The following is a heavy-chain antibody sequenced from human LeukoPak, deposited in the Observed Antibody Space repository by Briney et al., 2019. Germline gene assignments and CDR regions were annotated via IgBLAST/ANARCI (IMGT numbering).Heavy chain of an antibody. CDR3: ARDYYDSSGYYYPKDY. V-gene: IGHV1-2*02. CDR2: INPNSGGT. CDR1: GYTFTGYS. J-gene: IGHJ4*02. D-gene: IGHD3-22*01. Sequence: ASVKVSCKASGYTFTGYSMHWVRQAPGQGLEWMGWINPNSGGTNYAQKFQGRVTMTRDTSISTAYMELSRLRSDDTAVYYCARDYYDSSGYYYPKDYWGQGTLVTVSS.